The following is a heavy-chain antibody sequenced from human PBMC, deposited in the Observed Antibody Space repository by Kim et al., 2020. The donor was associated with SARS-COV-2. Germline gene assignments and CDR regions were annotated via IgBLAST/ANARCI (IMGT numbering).Heavy chain of an antibody. V-gene: IGHV3-23*01. D-gene: IGHD3-10*01. CDR2: ISDGGGST. CDR1: GFTLTNYP. Sequence: GGSLRLSCTVSGFTLTNYPVNWVRQAPGKGLEWVSSISDGGGSTSYADSVKGRFTISRGNSKNTVYLQMNGLRAEDTAVYYCARGQVEITLVLVAFFSSRHCFDYWGQGTLVTVSS. CDR3: ARGQVEITLVLVAFFSSRHCFDY. J-gene: IGHJ4*02.